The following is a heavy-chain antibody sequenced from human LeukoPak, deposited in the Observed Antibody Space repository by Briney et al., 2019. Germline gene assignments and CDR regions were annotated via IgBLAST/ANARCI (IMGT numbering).Heavy chain of an antibody. Sequence: GESLRLSCAASGFTVSSNYMSWVRQAPGKGLEWVSRIKSDGSSTTYADSVKGRFTISRDNAKNTLYLQMNSLRAEDTAVYYCARDRIQGLSGGYYGMDVWGQRTTVTVSS. CDR3: ARDRIQGLSGGYYGMDV. V-gene: IGHV3-74*01. CDR2: IKSDGSST. J-gene: IGHJ6*02. D-gene: IGHD6-25*01. CDR1: GFTVSSNY.